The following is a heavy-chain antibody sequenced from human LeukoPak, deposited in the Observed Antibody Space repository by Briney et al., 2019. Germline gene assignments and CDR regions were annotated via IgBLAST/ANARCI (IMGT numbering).Heavy chain of an antibody. CDR3: AGVSGYYYSSFDY. CDR2: ISSSSSSI. J-gene: IGHJ4*02. Sequence: GGSLRLSCAASGSTFSRYSMNWVRQAPGKGLEWVSYISSSSSSIYYADSVKGRFTISRDNAKNSLYLQMNSLRDEDTAVYYCAGVSGYYYSSFDYWGQGTLVTVSS. V-gene: IGHV3-48*02. CDR1: GSTFSRYS. D-gene: IGHD3-22*01.